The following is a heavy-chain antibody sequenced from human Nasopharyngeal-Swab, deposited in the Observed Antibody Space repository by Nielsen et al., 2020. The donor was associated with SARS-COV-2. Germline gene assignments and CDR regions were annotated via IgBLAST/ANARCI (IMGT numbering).Heavy chain of an antibody. CDR2: INHSGST. J-gene: IGHJ5*02. CDR3: ARIPAAGGFDP. V-gene: IGHV4-34*01. Sequence: SQTLSLTCALYGGSFSGYYWSWIRQPPGKGLEWIGEINHSGSTNYNPSLKSRVTISVDTSKNQFSLKLSSVTAADTAVYYCARIPAAGGFDPWGQGTLVTVSS. D-gene: IGHD2-2*01. CDR1: GGSFSGYY.